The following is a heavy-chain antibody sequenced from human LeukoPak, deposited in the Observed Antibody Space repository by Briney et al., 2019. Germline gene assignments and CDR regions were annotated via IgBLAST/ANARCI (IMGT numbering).Heavy chain of an antibody. CDR2: INHSGST. V-gene: IGHV4-34*01. CDR3: ARGPGIAVAGSYWFDP. D-gene: IGHD6-19*01. J-gene: IGHJ5*02. CDR1: VGSFSGYY. Sequence: SETLSLTCAVYVGSFSGYYWSWIRQPPGKGLEWIGEINHSGSTNYNPSLKSRVTISVDTSKNQFSLKLSSVTAADTAVYYCARGPGIAVAGSYWFDPWGQGTLVTVSS.